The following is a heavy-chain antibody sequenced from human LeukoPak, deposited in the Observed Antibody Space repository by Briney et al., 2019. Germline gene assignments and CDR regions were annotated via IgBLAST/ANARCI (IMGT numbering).Heavy chain of an antibody. D-gene: IGHD5-12*01. Sequence: GGSPRLSCAASGFTFSSYSMNWVRQAPGKGLEWVSSISSSSSYIYYADSVKGRFTISRDNAKNSLYLQMNSLRAEDTAVYYCARDPRAYSGYDPYYFDYWGQGTLVTVSS. CDR2: ISSSSSYI. CDR3: ARDPRAYSGYDPYYFDY. J-gene: IGHJ4*02. CDR1: GFTFSSYS. V-gene: IGHV3-21*01.